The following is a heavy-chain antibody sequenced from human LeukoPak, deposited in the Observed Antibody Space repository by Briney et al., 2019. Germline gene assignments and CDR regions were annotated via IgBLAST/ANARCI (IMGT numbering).Heavy chain of an antibody. CDR2: ISYDGSNK. D-gene: IGHD6-13*01. J-gene: IGHJ4*02. CDR1: GFTFSSYA. V-gene: IGHV3-30*04. Sequence: RTGGSLRLSCAASGFTFSSYAMHWVRQAPGKGLEWVAVISYDGSNKYYADSVKGRFTISRDNSKNTLYLQMNSLRPEDTAVYYCARETYSSSWYSYYFDYWGQGTLVTVSS. CDR3: ARETYSSSWYSYYFDY.